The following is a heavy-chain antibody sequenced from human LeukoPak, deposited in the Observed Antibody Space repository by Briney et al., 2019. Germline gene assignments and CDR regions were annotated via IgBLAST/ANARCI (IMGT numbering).Heavy chain of an antibody. Sequence: PSETLSLTCTVSGGSISSSSYHWGWIRQPPGKGLEWVSYISSSGSTIYYADSVKGRFTISRDNAKNSLYLQMNSLRAEDTAVYYCAELGITMIGGVWGKGTTVTISS. D-gene: IGHD3-10*02. CDR2: ISSSGSTI. V-gene: IGHV3-48*03. CDR3: AELGITMIGGV. CDR1: GGSISSSSY. J-gene: IGHJ6*04.